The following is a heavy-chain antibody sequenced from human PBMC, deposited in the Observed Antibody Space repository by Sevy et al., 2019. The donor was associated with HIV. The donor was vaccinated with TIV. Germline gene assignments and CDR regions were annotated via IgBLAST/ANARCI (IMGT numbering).Heavy chain of an antibody. Sequence: GGFLRLSCKGSGYSFSSSWIGWVRQMPGKGLEWMGIIYPGDSDTRYSPSFQGQVTISADKSISTAYLQWGSLKASDTAIYYCARLMGASPTPFDYWGQGTLVTVSS. CDR3: ARLMGASPTPFDY. CDR1: GYSFSSSW. CDR2: IYPGDSDT. D-gene: IGHD1-26*01. V-gene: IGHV5-51*01. J-gene: IGHJ4*02.